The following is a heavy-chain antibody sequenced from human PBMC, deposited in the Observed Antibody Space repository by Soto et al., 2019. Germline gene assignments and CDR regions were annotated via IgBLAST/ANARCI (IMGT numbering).Heavy chain of an antibody. J-gene: IGHJ5*02. CDR3: ARERPDGSRLDP. CDR1: GGSIXSGDYY. Sequence: SETLSLTCTVSGGSIXSGDYYWSWIRQPPGKGLEWIGYIYYSGSTYYNPSLKSRVTISVDTSKNQFSLKLSSVTAADTAVYYCARERPDGSRLDPWGQGTLVTVSS. CDR2: IYYSGST. V-gene: IGHV4-30-4*01. D-gene: IGHD6-13*01.